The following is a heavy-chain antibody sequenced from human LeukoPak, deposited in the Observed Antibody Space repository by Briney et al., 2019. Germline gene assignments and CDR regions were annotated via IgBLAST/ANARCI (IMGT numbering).Heavy chain of an antibody. Sequence: SETLSLTCAVYGVSFSGYYWSWIRQPPGKGLEWIGEINHSGSTNCNPSLKSRVTISVDTSKNQFSLKLSSVTAADTAVYYCARVYSSSWYAYWGQGTLVTVSS. V-gene: IGHV4-34*01. D-gene: IGHD6-13*01. CDR1: GVSFSGYY. CDR2: INHSGST. J-gene: IGHJ4*02. CDR3: ARVYSSSWYAY.